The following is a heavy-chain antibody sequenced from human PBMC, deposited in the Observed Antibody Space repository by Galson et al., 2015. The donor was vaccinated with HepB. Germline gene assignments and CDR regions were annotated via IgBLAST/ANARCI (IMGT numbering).Heavy chain of an antibody. CDR1: GFTFSTYS. D-gene: IGHD3-22*01. Sequence: SLRLSCAASGFTFSTYSMNWVRQAPGKGLEWLSYISGSGTTIHYADSVKGRFTISRDNAKNSLYLQMNSLRAEDTAVYYCAKDFLEGYCDSSGYYLDYWGQGTLVTVSS. V-gene: IGHV3-48*01. CDR3: AKDFLEGYCDSSGYYLDY. J-gene: IGHJ4*02. CDR2: ISGSGTTI.